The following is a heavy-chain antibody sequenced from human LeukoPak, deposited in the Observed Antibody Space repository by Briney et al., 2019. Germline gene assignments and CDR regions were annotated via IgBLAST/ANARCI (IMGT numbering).Heavy chain of an antibody. D-gene: IGHD3-3*01. CDR2: ISGSGGST. J-gene: IGHJ4*02. CDR1: GFTFSSYA. V-gene: IGHV3-23*01. CDR3: AKDRSTYYDFWSGLNDY. Sequence: GGSLRLSCAPSGFTFSSYAMSWVRQAPGKGLEWVSAISGSGGSTYYADSVKGRFTISRDNSKNTLYLQMNSLRAEDTAVYYCAKDRSTYYDFWSGLNDYWGQGTLVTVSS.